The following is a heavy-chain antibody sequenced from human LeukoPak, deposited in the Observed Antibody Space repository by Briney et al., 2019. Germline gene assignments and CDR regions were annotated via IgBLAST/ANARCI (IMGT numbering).Heavy chain of an antibody. D-gene: IGHD5-24*01. J-gene: IGHJ4*02. CDR3: AKDDAWLQYGN. V-gene: IGHV3-23*01. CDR1: GFTFSNYW. Sequence: GGSLRLSCAASGFTFSNYWMSWVRQAPGKGLEWVSSISDNGGNTYYADSAKGRFTISRDNSKNTLYLQMTSLRPEDTAVYYCAKDDAWLQYGNWGRGTLVTVSS. CDR2: ISDNGGNT.